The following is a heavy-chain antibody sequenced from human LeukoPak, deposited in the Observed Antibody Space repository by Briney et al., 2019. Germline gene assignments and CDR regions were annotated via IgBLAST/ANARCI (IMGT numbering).Heavy chain of an antibody. CDR3: AKGDLSAAAPRAFDF. CDR1: GFTFTDYW. Sequence: GGSLRLSCAASGFTFTDYWMHWVRQAPGKGLVWVSRINSDGTGTTYADSVKGRFIISRDNAKNTLYLQMNSLRAEDTAIYYCAKGDLSAAAPRAFDFWGQGTMVTVSS. D-gene: IGHD6-13*01. V-gene: IGHV3-74*01. CDR2: INSDGTGT. J-gene: IGHJ3*01.